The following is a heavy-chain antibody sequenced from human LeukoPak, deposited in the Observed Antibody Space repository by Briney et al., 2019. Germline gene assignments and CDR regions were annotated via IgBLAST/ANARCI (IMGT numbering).Heavy chain of an antibody. Sequence: SETLSLTCTVSGGSISSSSYYWGWIRQPPGKGLEWIGSIYYSGSTYYNPSLKSRVTISVDTSKNQFSLKLSSVTAADTAVYYCARDSRITMVRGGNYMDVWGKGTTVTVSS. D-gene: IGHD3-10*01. CDR2: IYYSGST. J-gene: IGHJ6*03. V-gene: IGHV4-39*07. CDR1: GGSISSSSYY. CDR3: ARDSRITMVRGGNYMDV.